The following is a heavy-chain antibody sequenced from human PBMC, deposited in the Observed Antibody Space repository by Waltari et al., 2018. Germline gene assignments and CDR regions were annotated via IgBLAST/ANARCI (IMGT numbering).Heavy chain of an antibody. CDR1: GVSFSDYY. J-gene: IGHJ5*02. D-gene: IGHD3-3*01. V-gene: IGHV4-34*01. CDR2: IHHSGTA. Sequence: QVQLQQWGAGLLKPSETLSLTCTVYGVSFSDYYWTWIRQPPGKRLGWIGEIHHSGTAKYIPSLMSRVTVSVDTSKNQLSLKMNSMSAADTAVYYCARGTTIFGLRWFDPWGQGTLVTVSS. CDR3: ARGTTIFGLRWFDP.